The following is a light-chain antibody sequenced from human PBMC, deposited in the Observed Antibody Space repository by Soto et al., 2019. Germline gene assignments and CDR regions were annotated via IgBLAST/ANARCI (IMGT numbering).Light chain of an antibody. CDR3: SSYAGSNSFV. J-gene: IGLJ2*01. V-gene: IGLV2-8*01. Sequence: QSVLTQPPSASGSPGQSVTISCTGTSSDIGGYNDVSWYQQHPGKAPKLMIFEVSRRPSGVPDRFSGSKSGNTASLTVSGLQGEDAADYYCSSYAGSNSFVFGGGTQLTVL. CDR2: EVS. CDR1: SSDIGGYND.